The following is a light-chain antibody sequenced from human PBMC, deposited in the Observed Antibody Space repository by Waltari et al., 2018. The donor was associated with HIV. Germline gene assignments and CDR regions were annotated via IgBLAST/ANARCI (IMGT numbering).Light chain of an antibody. Sequence: QSALTQIASVSGSPGQSITISCTGTSSDVQIYHLVSWYQHRPGKAPKLIIYEVTKRPFGISSRFSGSKSGNMASLTISGLQAEDEADYYCCSYAGTSDYVIFGGGTKLTVL. J-gene: IGLJ2*01. V-gene: IGLV2-23*02. CDR3: CSYAGTSDYVI. CDR2: EVT. CDR1: SSDVQIYHL.